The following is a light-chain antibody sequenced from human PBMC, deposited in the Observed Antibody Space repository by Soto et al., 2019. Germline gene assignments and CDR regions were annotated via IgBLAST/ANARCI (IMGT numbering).Light chain of an antibody. V-gene: IGLV3-21*04. CDR1: NIGSKS. Sequence: SYELTQPPSVSVAPGKTARITCGGNNIGSKSVHWYQQKPGHAPVLVIYYDSDRPSGIPERVSGSNSGNTATLTISRVEAGDEADYYCQVWDSSSDHAVFGGGTQLTVL. CDR2: YDS. J-gene: IGLJ7*01. CDR3: QVWDSSSDHAV.